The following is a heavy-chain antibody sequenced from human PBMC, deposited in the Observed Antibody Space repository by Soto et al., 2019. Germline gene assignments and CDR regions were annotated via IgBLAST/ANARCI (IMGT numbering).Heavy chain of an antibody. CDR1: GCTFTGYA. CDR2: INAGNGNT. J-gene: IGHJ4*02. CDR3: ARAVAVPADFDY. V-gene: IGHV1-3*05. D-gene: IGHD6-19*01. Sequence: QVQLVQSGAEEKKPGASVKVSCKASGCTFTGYAMHWVRQAPGQRLEWMGWINAGNGNTKYSQKFQGRVTITRDTSASTAYMDLSSLRTEDTAVYYCARAVAVPADFDYWGQGTLVTVSS.